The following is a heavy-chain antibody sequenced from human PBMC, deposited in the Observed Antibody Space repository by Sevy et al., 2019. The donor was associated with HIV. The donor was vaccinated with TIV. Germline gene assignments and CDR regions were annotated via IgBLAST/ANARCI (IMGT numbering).Heavy chain of an antibody. CDR3: AIDYHDIYGGYYVRDF. D-gene: IGHD3-10*01. CDR2: IGRSGGST. Sequence: GGSLRLSCAGSGFIFSSFAMTWVRQAPGKGLEWVSTIGRSGGSTSYADSVKGRFTISRDNSKNMVYVQMNSLRAEDTAVFYCAIDYHDIYGGYYVRDFWGPGTTVTVSS. J-gene: IGHJ6*02. CDR1: GFIFSSFA. V-gene: IGHV3-23*01.